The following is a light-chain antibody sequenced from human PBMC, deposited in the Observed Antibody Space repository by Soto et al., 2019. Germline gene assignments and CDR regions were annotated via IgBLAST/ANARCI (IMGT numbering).Light chain of an antibody. V-gene: IGKV3-20*01. CDR1: QSVSSGY. J-gene: IGKJ2*03. Sequence: ETVLTQSPGTLSLSPGERATLSCRASQSVSSGYLAWYQQKPGQTPRLLIYGASTRATGIPDRFSGSGSGTVFTLTISRLEPEDFAVYYCQHYGSPPYSFGQGTKLEIK. CDR3: QHYGSPPYS. CDR2: GAS.